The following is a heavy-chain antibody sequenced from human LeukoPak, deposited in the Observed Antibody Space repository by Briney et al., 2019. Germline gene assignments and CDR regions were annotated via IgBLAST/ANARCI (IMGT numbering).Heavy chain of an antibody. CDR3: ARNGSGWYFLDY. CDR1: GYTVTSYG. J-gene: IGHJ4*02. D-gene: IGHD6-19*01. Sequence: GASVKVSCKATGYTVTSYGISWVRQAPGQGPEWMGWISAYNGYTNYAQKFQGRVTMTTDTSTNTAYMELRSLRSDDTAVYYCARNGSGWYFLDYLGQGTLVTVSS. CDR2: ISAYNGYT. V-gene: IGHV1-18*01.